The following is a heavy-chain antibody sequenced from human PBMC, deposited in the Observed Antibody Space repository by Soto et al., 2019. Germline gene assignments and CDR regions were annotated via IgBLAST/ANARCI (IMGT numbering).Heavy chain of an antibody. J-gene: IGHJ3*02. V-gene: IGHV3-15*07. Sequence: EVQLVESGGGLVKPGGSLRLSCAASGFTFSNAWMNWVRQAPGKGLEWVGRIKSKTDGGTTDYAAPVKGRFTISRDDSKNTLYLQMNSLKTEDTAVYYCTTRAPIDLAHDAFDIWGQGTMVTVSS. D-gene: IGHD3-9*01. CDR1: GFTFSNAW. CDR2: IKSKTDGGTT. CDR3: TTRAPIDLAHDAFDI.